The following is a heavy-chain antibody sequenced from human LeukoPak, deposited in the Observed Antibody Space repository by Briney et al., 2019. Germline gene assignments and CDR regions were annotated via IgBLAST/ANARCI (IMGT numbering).Heavy chain of an antibody. J-gene: IGHJ4*02. CDR1: GYTFTGYY. V-gene: IGHV1-2*02. CDR3: ARGNIVVVPAAIGAY. CDR2: INPDSGGT. D-gene: IGHD2-2*02. Sequence: ASVKVSCKASGYTFTGYYMHWVRQAPGQGLEWMGWINPDSGGTNYAQKFQGRVTMTRDTSISTAYMELSRLRSDDTAVYYCARGNIVVVPAAIGAYWGQGTLVTVSS.